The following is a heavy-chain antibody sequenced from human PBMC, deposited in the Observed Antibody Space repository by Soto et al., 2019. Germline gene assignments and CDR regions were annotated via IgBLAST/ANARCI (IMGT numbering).Heavy chain of an antibody. J-gene: IGHJ4*02. Sequence: SETLSLTCAVSGCSISSAGYYWSWIRQHPGKGLEWIGYIYYSGDTNYNPSLKSRVSMSVDTSKNQFSLKLRSVTAADTAVYYCARGPEYHFDNSGFKYWGQGTPVTVSS. CDR3: ARGPEYHFDNSGFKY. CDR2: IYYSGDT. V-gene: IGHV4-31*11. D-gene: IGHD3-22*01. CDR1: GCSISSAGYY.